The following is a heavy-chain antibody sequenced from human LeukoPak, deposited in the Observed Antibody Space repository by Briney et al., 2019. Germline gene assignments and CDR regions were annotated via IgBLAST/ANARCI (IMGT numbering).Heavy chain of an antibody. CDR2: IFPNSGAT. D-gene: IGHD3-10*01. CDR1: GYTFTGYY. Sequence: ASVKVSCKAAGYTFTGYYMHWARQAPGQGLEWMGWIFPNSGATNYAQKFQGRVTMTRDTSISTAYMELSRLRSDDTAVYYCAREAYASGSFRTDYYYMDVWGKGTTVTISS. CDR3: AREAYASGSFRTDYYYMDV. J-gene: IGHJ6*03. V-gene: IGHV1-2*02.